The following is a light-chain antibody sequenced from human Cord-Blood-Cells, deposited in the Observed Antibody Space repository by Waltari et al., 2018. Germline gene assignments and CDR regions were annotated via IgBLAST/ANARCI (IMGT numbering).Light chain of an antibody. CDR3: QQYYSTPWT. CDR2: WAS. V-gene: IGKV4-1*01. CDR1: QSVLYSSNNKNY. Sequence: DIVMTQSPDSLAVSLGERATINCKSSQSVLYSSNNKNYLAWYQQKTGQPPKLLIYWASTRESGVPDRFSGSGSGTDFTRTISSLQAEDVAVYYCQQYYSTPWTFGQGTKVEIK. J-gene: IGKJ1*01.